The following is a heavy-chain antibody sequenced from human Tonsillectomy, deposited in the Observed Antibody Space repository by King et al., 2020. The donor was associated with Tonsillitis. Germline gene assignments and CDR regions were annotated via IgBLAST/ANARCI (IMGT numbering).Heavy chain of an antibody. CDR2: IRSGGTST. D-gene: IGHD3-10*01. CDR3: VKGNYYGSGKYYFDY. CDR1: GLTFSTYY. J-gene: IGHJ4*02. Sequence: VQLVEAGGGLVQPGGSLRLSCSASGLTFSTYYMVWVRQAPGKGLEFISAIRSGGTSTYYVDSVKGRFTISRDNSKNTLYLQMSSLTSEDKAMYYCVKGNYYGSGKYYFDYWGQGTLVTVSS. V-gene: IGHV3-64D*06.